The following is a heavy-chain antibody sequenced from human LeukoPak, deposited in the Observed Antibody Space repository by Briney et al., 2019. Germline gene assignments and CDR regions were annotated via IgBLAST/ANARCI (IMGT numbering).Heavy chain of an antibody. Sequence: GGSLRLSCGASGFTFSSHWMHWVRQAPGKGLVWVSRINSDGSSISYADSVKGRFTISRDNAKNTLYLQMNSLRAEDTAVYYCARDQYDTWSRRGNFDSWGQGTLVIVSS. CDR3: ARDQYDTWSRRGNFDS. CDR2: INSDGSSI. V-gene: IGHV3-74*01. J-gene: IGHJ4*02. D-gene: IGHD3-3*01. CDR1: GFTFSSHW.